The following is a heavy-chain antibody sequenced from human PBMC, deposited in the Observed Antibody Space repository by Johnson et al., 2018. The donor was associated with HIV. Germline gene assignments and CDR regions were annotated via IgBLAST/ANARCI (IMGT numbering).Heavy chain of an antibody. V-gene: IGHV3-13*01. Sequence: MQLVESGGGLVQPGGSLRLSCAASGFIFSSYDMHWVRQATGKGLELVSTIGTAGDTYYPGSVKGRFTISRENAKNSLYLQMNSLKAGDTAVYYCARGRDYYGSIDSFDIWGQGTLVTVSS. D-gene: IGHD3-10*01. J-gene: IGHJ3*02. CDR2: IGTAGDT. CDR3: ARGRDYYGSIDSFDI. CDR1: GFIFSSYD.